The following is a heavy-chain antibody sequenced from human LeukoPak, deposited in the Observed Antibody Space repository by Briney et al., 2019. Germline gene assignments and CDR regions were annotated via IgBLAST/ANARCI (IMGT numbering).Heavy chain of an antibody. J-gene: IGHJ4*02. Sequence: ASVKVSCKASGYTFTSYDINWVRQATGQGLEWMGWMNPNSGNTGYAQKFQGRVTMTRNTSISTAYMELSSLRSEDTAVYYCARGLLSGYYDSSGYPDYWGQGTLVTVSS. CDR1: GYTFTSYD. CDR3: ARGLLSGYYDSSGYPDY. D-gene: IGHD3-22*01. V-gene: IGHV1-8*01. CDR2: MNPNSGNT.